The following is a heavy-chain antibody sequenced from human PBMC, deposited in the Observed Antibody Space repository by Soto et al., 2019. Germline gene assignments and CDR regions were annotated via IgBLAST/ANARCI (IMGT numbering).Heavy chain of an antibody. CDR3: AKGDTSDPFHH. CDR2: IWYDGSSK. J-gene: IGHJ4*02. V-gene: IGHV3-33*06. D-gene: IGHD2-2*01. Sequence: HPGGSLRLSCAASGYIFSSYGMHWVRQAPGKGLEWVAVIWYDGSSKYYADSVKGRFTISRDNSKNMLYLQMNSLRVEDTGVYYCAKGDTSDPFHHWGQGTLVTVSS. CDR1: GYIFSSYG.